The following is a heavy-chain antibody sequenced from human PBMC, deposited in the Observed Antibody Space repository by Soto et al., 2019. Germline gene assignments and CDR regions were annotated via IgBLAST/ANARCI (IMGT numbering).Heavy chain of an antibody. CDR1: GFSFSDYA. J-gene: IGHJ4*02. Sequence: GGSLRLSCAASGFSFSDYAMTWIRQAPGKGLEWVSTISDSGGGTYYADSVQGRFTISRDNSRNTLYLQMNSLRAEDTAVYYCARITFGARGQGTLVTVSS. D-gene: IGHD3-10*01. CDR2: ISDSGGGT. CDR3: ARITFGA. V-gene: IGHV3-23*01.